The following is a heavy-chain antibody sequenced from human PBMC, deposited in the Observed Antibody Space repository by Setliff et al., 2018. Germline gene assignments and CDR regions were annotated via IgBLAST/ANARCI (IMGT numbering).Heavy chain of an antibody. J-gene: IGHJ6*02. D-gene: IGHD3-10*01. CDR1: GFSFSHYY. CDR3: ARDGVFYAMDV. V-gene: IGHV3-11*04. Sequence: GGSLRLSCAASGFSFSHYYMSWVRQAPGKGLEWLSKISGDGITIYCADSVRGRFTISRDNAKDSLYLQMNSLRAGDTALYYCARDGVFYAMDVWGRGTTVTVS. CDR2: ISGDGITI.